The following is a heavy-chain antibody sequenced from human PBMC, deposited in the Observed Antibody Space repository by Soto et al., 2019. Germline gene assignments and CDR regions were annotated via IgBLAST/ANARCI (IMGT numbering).Heavy chain of an antibody. CDR3: ATTIGYSYYYYRMDV. CDR1: GYTLTSYG. J-gene: IGHJ6*02. CDR2: ISAYNGDT. V-gene: IGHV1-18*01. Sequence: QVQLVQSGAEVTKPGASVKVSCKASGYTLTSYGISWVRQAPGQGLEWMGWISAYNGDTNYAQSLQGRVTMTTDTSTITAYMEMRSLRSDDTAVYYCATTIGYSYYYYRMDVWGQGTTVTVSS. D-gene: IGHD5-12*01.